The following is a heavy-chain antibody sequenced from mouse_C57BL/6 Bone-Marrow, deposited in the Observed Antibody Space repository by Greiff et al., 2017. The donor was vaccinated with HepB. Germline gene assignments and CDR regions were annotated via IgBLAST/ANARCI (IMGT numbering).Heavy chain of an antibody. V-gene: IGHV1-50*01. CDR1: GYTFTSYW. J-gene: IGHJ1*03. D-gene: IGHD1-1*01. CDR3: ARNYGSSYGYFDV. CDR2: IDPSDSYT. Sequence: QVQLQQPGAELVKPGASVKLSCKASGYTFTSYWMQWVKQRPGQGLEWIGEIDPSDSYTNYNQKFKGKATLTVDTSSSTAYMQLSSLTSEDSAVCYCARNYGSSYGYFDVWGTGTTVTVSS.